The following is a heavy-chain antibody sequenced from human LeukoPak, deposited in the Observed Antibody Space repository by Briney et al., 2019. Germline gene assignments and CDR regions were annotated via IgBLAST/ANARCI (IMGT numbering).Heavy chain of an antibody. CDR3: ARAPLGYCTNGVCYDYYYMDV. V-gene: IGHV1-69*13. CDR1: GGTFSSYA. Sequence: GASVKVSCKASGGTFSSYAISWVRQAPGQGLEWMGGIIPIFGTANYAQKFQGRVTITADESTSTAYMELSSLRSEDTAVYYCARAPLGYCTNGVCYDYYYMDVWGKGTTVTVSS. J-gene: IGHJ6*03. CDR2: IIPIFGTA. D-gene: IGHD2-8*01.